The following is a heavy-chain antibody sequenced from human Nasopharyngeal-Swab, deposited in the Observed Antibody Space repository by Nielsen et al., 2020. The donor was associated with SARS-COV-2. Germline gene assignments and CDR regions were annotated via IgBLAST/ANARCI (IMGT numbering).Heavy chain of an antibody. CDR2: IYYSGST. V-gene: IGHV4-31*02. CDR3: ERGFVGDYYDSNLDV. D-gene: IGHD3-22*01. J-gene: IGHJ6*04. Sequence: LRGPPGGGLEWIGYIYYSGSTYYNPSLKSRVTISVEPSKNQFSLKLSSVTAADTAVYYCERGFVGDYYDSNLDVWGKGTTVTVSS.